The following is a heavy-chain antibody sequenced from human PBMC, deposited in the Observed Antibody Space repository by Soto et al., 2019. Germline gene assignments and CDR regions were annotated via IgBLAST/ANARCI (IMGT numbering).Heavy chain of an antibody. Sequence: ASVQVSSKASGYTFTSSGISWERRAPGHGHEWMGWISAYNGNTNYAQKLQGRVTMTTDTSTSTAYMELRSLRSDDTAVYYCARDRNLPYFYDSSGYFDYWGQGTLVTVSS. CDR2: ISAYNGNT. D-gene: IGHD3-22*01. J-gene: IGHJ4*02. CDR1: GYTFTSSG. V-gene: IGHV1-18*01. CDR3: ARDRNLPYFYDSSGYFDY.